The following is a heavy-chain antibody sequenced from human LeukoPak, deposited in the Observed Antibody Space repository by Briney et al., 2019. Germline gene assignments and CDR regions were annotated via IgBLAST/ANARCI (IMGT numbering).Heavy chain of an antibody. D-gene: IGHD1-26*01. Sequence: GASVKVSCKASGYTFTSYDINWVRQATGQGREWMGWMNPNSGNTGYAQKFQGRVTITRNSSIRTAYVELSSLRSEDTAVYYCGRVDGSYYAFDIWGQGTMVPVSS. V-gene: IGHV1-8*03. CDR2: MNPNSGNT. CDR1: GYTFTSYD. CDR3: GRVDGSYYAFDI. J-gene: IGHJ3*02.